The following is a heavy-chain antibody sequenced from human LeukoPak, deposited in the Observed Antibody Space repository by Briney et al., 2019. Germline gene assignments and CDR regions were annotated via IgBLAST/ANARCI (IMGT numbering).Heavy chain of an antibody. J-gene: IGHJ4*02. CDR3: AREWDFWSGFNDY. CDR2: INSDGSST. V-gene: IGHV3-74*01. D-gene: IGHD3-3*01. Sequence: GGSLRLSCAASGFTFSSYWMHWVRQAPGKGLVWVSRINSDGSSTSYADSVKGRFTISGDNAKNTLYLQMNSLRAEDTAVYYCAREWDFWSGFNDYWGQGTLVTVSS. CDR1: GFTFSSYW.